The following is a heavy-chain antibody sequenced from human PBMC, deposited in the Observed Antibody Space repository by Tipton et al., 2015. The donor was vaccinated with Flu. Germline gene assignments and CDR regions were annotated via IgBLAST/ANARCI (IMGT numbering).Heavy chain of an antibody. V-gene: IGHV4-61*02. J-gene: IGHJ5*02. CDR2: IYTSGST. D-gene: IGHD6-19*01. CDR1: GGSISSGSYY. Sequence: TLSLTCTVSGGSISSGSYYWSWIRQPAGKGLEWIGRIYTSGSTNYNPSLKSRVTISVDTSKNQFSLKLSSVTAADTVAYYCARDLDSSGWYDNWFDPWGQGTLVTVSS. CDR3: ARDLDSSGWYDNWFDP.